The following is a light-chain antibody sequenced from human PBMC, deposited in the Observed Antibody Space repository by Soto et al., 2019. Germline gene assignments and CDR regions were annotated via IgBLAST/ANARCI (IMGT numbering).Light chain of an antibody. CDR2: DAS. CDR3: QQYIYWPWT. Sequence: ELVLTQSPATLSLSPGERATLSCRASQSVSSRYLAWYQQKHGQAPRLLIYDASTRATGIPARFSGSWSGTECTLTISSLQSEDVAVYYCQQYIYWPWTFGQGTKVDI. J-gene: IGKJ1*01. V-gene: IGKV3-15*01. CDR1: QSVSSRY.